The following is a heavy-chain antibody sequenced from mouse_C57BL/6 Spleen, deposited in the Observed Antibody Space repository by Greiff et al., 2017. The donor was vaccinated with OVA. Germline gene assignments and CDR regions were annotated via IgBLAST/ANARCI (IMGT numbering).Heavy chain of an antibody. CDR3: ATGTGDY. CDR1: GYTFTSYW. V-gene: IGHV1-50*01. CDR2: IDPSDSYT. J-gene: IGHJ2*01. D-gene: IGHD4-1*01. Sequence: QVQLQQPGAELVKPGASVKLSCKASGYTFTSYWMQWVKQRPGQGLEWIGEIDPSDSYTNYNQKFKGKATLTVGTSSSTAYMQLSSLTSEDSAVYYCATGTGDYWGQGTTLTVSS.